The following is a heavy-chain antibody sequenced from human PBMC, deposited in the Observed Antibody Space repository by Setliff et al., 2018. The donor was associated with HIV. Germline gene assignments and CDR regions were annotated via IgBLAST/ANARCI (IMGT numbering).Heavy chain of an antibody. Sequence: SETLSLTCTVSGGSISGSSYYWGWIRQPPGKGLEWIGSIYYSGSTYYNSSLKSRVTISVDTSKNQFSLKLSSVTAADTAVYYCARQRSYYYYYMDVWGKGTTVTVSS. J-gene: IGHJ6*03. CDR3: ARQRSYYYYYMDV. CDR1: GGSISGSSYY. V-gene: IGHV4-39*01. CDR2: IYYSGST.